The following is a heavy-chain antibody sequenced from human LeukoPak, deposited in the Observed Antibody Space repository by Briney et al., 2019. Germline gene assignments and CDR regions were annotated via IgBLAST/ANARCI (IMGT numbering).Heavy chain of an antibody. J-gene: IGHJ3*02. CDR1: GFTFSSYS. D-gene: IGHD6-13*01. CDR2: ISSSSSYI. V-gene: IGHV3-21*01. CDR3: ARAGSSARAAFDI. Sequence: PGGSLRLSCAASGFTFSSYSTNWVRQAPGKGLEWVSSISSSSSYIYYADSVKGRFTISRDNAKNSLYLQMNSLRAEDTAVYYCARAGSSARAAFDIWGQGTMVTVSS.